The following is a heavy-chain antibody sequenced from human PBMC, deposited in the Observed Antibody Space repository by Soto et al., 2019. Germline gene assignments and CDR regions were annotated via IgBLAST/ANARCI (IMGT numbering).Heavy chain of an antibody. CDR3: ARDRGYTYGFDF. Sequence: PGGSLRLSYAASGLNFTSYSMNWVRQAPGKGLEWVSFISSSSSTIYYADSVKGRFTISRDNAKNSLYLQMNNLRDEDTAVYYCARDRGYTYGFDFWGQGALVTVSS. D-gene: IGHD5-18*01. J-gene: IGHJ4*02. CDR1: GLNFTSYS. V-gene: IGHV3-48*02. CDR2: ISSSSSTI.